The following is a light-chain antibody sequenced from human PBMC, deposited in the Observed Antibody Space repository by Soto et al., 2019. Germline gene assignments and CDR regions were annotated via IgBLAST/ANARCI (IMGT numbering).Light chain of an antibody. CDR3: QQYNNWPLT. CDR2: GAS. J-gene: IGKJ5*01. V-gene: IGKV3D-15*01. Sequence: DIAVTQTPGTLSLTPGAEDTLSVKASQSVSSSYLAWYQQKPGQAPRLLIYGASSRATGIPDRFSGSGSGTEFTLTISSLQAEDFAVYYCQQYNNWPLTFGQGTRLEIK. CDR1: QSVSSSY.